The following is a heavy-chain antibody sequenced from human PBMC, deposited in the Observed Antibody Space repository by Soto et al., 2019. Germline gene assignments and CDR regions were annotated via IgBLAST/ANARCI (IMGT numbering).Heavy chain of an antibody. CDR3: ARTGSLPFDY. CDR1: GGSISSYY. D-gene: IGHD6-13*01. V-gene: IGHV4-59*01. Sequence: SETLSLTCTVSGGSISSYYWSWIRQPLGKGLEWIGYIYYSGSTNYNPSLKSRVTISVDTSKNQFSLKLSSVTAADTAVYYCARTGSLPFDYWGQGTLVTVSS. J-gene: IGHJ4*02. CDR2: IYYSGST.